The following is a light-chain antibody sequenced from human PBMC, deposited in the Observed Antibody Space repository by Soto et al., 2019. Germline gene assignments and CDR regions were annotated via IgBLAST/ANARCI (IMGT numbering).Light chain of an antibody. CDR1: SSDVGSYNR. CDR3: ISSTSSCTWV. CDR2: QVS. Sequence: QSVLTQPPSVSGSPGQSVTISCTGTSSDVGSYNRVSWYQQPPGTAPKLMICQVSNRPSGVPDRFSGSKSGNTASLTISGLYAEEDDYYYCISSTSSCTWVFGGGTKLTVL. V-gene: IGLV2-18*02. J-gene: IGLJ3*02.